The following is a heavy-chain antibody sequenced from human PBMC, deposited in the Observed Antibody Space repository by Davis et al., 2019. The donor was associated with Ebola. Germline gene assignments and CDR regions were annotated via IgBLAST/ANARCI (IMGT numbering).Heavy chain of an antibody. Sequence: SETLSLTCTVSGGSISSGGYYWSWIRQHPGKGLEWIGYIYYSGSTYYNPSLKSRVTISVDTSKNQFSLKLSSVTAADTAVYYCARGNLYDSSGYYYPNWFDPWGQGTLVTVSS. CDR1: GGSISSGGYY. V-gene: IGHV4-31*03. CDR3: ARGNLYDSSGYYYPNWFDP. CDR2: IYYSGST. J-gene: IGHJ5*02. D-gene: IGHD3-22*01.